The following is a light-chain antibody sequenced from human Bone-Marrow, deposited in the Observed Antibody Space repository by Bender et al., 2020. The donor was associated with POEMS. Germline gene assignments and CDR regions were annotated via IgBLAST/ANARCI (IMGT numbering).Light chain of an antibody. CDR3: SSYTGSSTLV. V-gene: IGLV2-14*02. CDR1: SSDVGSYNL. J-gene: IGLJ3*02. CDR2: DVS. Sequence: QSALTQPASVPGSPGQSITISCTGTSSDVGSYNLVSWYQQHPGKAPKPIIYDVSDRPSGVSNRFSGSKSGNTASLTIAGLQAEDEADYHCSSYTGSSTLVFGGGTKLTVL.